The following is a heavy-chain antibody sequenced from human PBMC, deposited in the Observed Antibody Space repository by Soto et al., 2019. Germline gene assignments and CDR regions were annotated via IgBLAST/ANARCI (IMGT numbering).Heavy chain of an antibody. Sequence: ASVKVSCNVSGYTLTELSMHWVRQAPGKGLEWMGGFDPEDGETIYAQKFQGRVTMTEDTSTDTAYMELSSLRSEDTAVYYCATGVGITGTTFLNYYYYGMDVWGQGTTVTVSS. J-gene: IGHJ6*02. V-gene: IGHV1-24*01. D-gene: IGHD1-7*01. CDR1: GYTLTELS. CDR3: ATGVGITGTTFLNYYYYGMDV. CDR2: FDPEDGET.